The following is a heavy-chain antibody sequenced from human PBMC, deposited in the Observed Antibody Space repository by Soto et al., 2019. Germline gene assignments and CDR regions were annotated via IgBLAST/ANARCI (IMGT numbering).Heavy chain of an antibody. CDR2: INPSSSHI. J-gene: IGHJ3*01. CDR1: GFTFSTYH. D-gene: IGHD2-15*01. Sequence: EVQLVESGGGLVMPGGSLRLSCAASGFTFSTYHMNWVRQAPGKGLEWVSSINPSSSHIYYAESVSGRLTISSDNSKNSMDLQMISLRTEDAAVYYCARGYCGGGGCYLRRDAIDVWGQGTMVTVSS. CDR3: ARGYCGGGGCYLRRDAIDV. V-gene: IGHV3-21*01.